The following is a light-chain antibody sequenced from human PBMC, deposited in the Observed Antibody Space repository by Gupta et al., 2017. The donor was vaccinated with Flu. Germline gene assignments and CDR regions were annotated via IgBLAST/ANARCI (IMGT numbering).Light chain of an antibody. J-gene: IGLJ1*01. CDR3: SSYTTSSTYV. V-gene: IGLV2-18*02. CDR2: EVS. CDR1: SNDVGTYNR. Sequence: QSALTQPTSVSGSPGQSVTISCTGTSNDVGTYNRVSWYQQSPGTAPKLMIYEVSNRPSGVPDRFSGSKSGNTASLTISGLQAEDDADFYCSSYTTSSTYVFGTGTKVTVL.